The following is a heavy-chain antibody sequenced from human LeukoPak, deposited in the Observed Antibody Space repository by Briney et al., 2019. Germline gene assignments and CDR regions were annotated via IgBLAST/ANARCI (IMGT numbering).Heavy chain of an antibody. D-gene: IGHD2-15*01. J-gene: IGHJ6*02. Sequence: SETLSLTCTVSGGSISSYYWSWIRQPPGKGLEWIAYIYHSGTINYNPSLKSRVTISLDTSKSQVSLNLTSVTAADTAVYYCAREGSAYGMDVWGQGTTVTVSS. V-gene: IGHV4-59*01. CDR3: AREGSAYGMDV. CDR1: GGSISSYY. CDR2: IYHSGTI.